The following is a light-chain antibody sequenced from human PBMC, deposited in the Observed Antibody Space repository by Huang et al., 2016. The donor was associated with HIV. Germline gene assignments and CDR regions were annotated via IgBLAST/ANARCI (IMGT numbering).Light chain of an antibody. CDR2: AAS. CDR3: QQSYSTPRT. J-gene: IGKJ1*01. CDR1: PSISSY. Sequence: DIKMTQSPSSLSASVGDRVTITCRSSPSISSYLNGYQQKQGKAPKILISAASSLQSWVPSRFSGSGSGTDFTLTISSLQPEDFATYYCQQSYSTPRTFGQGTKVEIK. V-gene: IGKV1-39*01.